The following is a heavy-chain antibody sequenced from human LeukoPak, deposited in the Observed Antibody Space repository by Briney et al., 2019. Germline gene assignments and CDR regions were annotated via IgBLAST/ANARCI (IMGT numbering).Heavy chain of an antibody. Sequence: PSETLSLTCTVSGGSISSSSYYWGWIRQPPGKGLEWIGSIYYSGSTYYNPSLKSRVTISVDTSKNQFSLKLSSVTAADTAVYYCARFGAGSYYRGFDYWGQGTLVTVSS. V-gene: IGHV4-39*07. CDR2: IYYSGST. J-gene: IGHJ4*02. D-gene: IGHD3-10*01. CDR1: GGSISSSSYY. CDR3: ARFGAGSYYRGFDY.